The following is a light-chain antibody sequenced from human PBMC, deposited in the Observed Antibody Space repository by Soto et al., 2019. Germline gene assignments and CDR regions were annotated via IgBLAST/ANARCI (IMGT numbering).Light chain of an antibody. V-gene: IGLV1-44*01. J-gene: IGLJ2*01. CDR1: GSNIGSDT. CDR3: AAWDDSLNGVV. CDR2: SIN. Sequence: QSVLTQPPSASGTPGQRVTISCSGSGSNIGSDTVNWYQQLPGTAPKLLIYSINQRPSGVPDRFSGSKSGTSASLAISGLQSDDEADYYCAAWDDSLNGVVFGGGTKFTVL.